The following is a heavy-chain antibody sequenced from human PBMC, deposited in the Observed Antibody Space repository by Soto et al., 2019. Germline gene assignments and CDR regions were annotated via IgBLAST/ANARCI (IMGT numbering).Heavy chain of an antibody. CDR2: ISAYNGNT. CDR3: ARDRPSNSWYSSSTYYYYGMDV. Sequence: GASVKVSCKASGYTFTSYGISWVRQAPGQGLEWMGWISAYNGNTNYAQKLQGRVTMTTDTSTSTAYMELRSLRSDDTAVYYCARDRPSNSWYSSSTYYYYGMDVWGQGTTVTVSS. V-gene: IGHV1-18*01. D-gene: IGHD6-6*01. CDR1: GYTFTSYG. J-gene: IGHJ6*02.